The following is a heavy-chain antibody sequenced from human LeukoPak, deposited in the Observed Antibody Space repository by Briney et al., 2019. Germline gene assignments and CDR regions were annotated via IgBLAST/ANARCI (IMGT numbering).Heavy chain of an antibody. CDR2: ISGSGGST. D-gene: IGHD1-26*01. CDR1: GFTVSSNY. J-gene: IGHJ4*02. Sequence: GGSLRLSCAASGFTVSSNYMSWVRQAPGKGLEWVSAISGSGGSTYYADSVKGRFTISRDNSKNTLYLQMNSLRAEDTAIYFCAKGLPRPRLTGSQYFDYWGQGTLVTVSS. V-gene: IGHV3-23*01. CDR3: AKGLPRPRLTGSQYFDY.